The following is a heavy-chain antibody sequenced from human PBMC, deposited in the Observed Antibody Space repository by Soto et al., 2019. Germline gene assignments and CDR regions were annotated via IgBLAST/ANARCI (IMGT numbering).Heavy chain of an antibody. CDR3: ATLWFGESPY. CDR2: IYYSGGT. J-gene: IGHJ4*02. CDR1: GGSISSSSYY. D-gene: IGHD3-10*01. V-gene: IGHV4-39*01. Sequence: QLQLQESGPGLVKPSETLSLTCTVSGGSISSSSYYWGWIRQPPGKGLEWIGSIYYSGGTYYNPSLKSRVTISVDTSKNQCSLKLSSVTAADTAVYYCATLWFGESPYWGQGTLVTVSS.